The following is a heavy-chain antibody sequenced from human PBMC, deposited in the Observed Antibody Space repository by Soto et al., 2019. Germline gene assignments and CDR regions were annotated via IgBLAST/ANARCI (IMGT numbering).Heavy chain of an antibody. D-gene: IGHD1-7*01. V-gene: IGHV3-64*01. CDR1: GFTFSSYD. CDR2: ISSNGGTT. CDR3: VRRVSGNYDY. J-gene: IGHJ4*02. Sequence: EVQLAESGGGMVQPGGSLRLSCVASGFTFSSYDMHWVRQAPGKGLEYVSSISSNGGTTYYGNSVKGRFTIPRDNYKNTLDLQMGTLRAEDMAVYYCVRRVSGNYDYWGQGTLVTVSS.